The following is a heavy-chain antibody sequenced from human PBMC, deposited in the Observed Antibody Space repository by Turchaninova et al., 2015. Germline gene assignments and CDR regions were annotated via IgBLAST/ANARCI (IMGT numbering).Heavy chain of an antibody. Sequence: QITLKESGPTLVKPTQTLTLTCTFSGFSLSTSGVGVGWIRQPPGKALEWLALIYWDDDKGYSPSRKSRLPLTKDPSKNPVVLTMTNMDPVDTATYYCAHRDYDILTGYSYFDYWGQGTLVTVSS. J-gene: IGHJ4*02. CDR2: IYWDDDK. CDR1: GFSLSTSGVG. V-gene: IGHV2-5*02. CDR3: AHRDYDILTGYSYFDY. D-gene: IGHD3-9*01.